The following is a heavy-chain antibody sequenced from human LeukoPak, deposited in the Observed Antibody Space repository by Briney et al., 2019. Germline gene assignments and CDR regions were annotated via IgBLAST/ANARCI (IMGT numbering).Heavy chain of an antibody. Sequence: TSETLSLTCTVSGGSISSYYWSWIRQPPGKGLEWIGYIYYSGSTNYNPSLKSRVTISVDTSKNQFSLKLSSVTAADTAVYYCAALNSSGWYVYFDYWGQGTLVTVSS. J-gene: IGHJ4*02. CDR1: GGSISSYY. CDR2: IYYSGST. D-gene: IGHD6-19*01. V-gene: IGHV4-59*08. CDR3: AALNSSGWYVYFDY.